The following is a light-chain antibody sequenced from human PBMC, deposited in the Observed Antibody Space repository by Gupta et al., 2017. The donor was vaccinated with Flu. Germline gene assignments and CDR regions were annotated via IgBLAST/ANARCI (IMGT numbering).Light chain of an antibody. CDR3: QHDGEASS. V-gene: IGKV3-20*01. CDR2: GAA. CDR1: QSVSSSY. J-gene: IGKJ2*03. Sequence: IALTHSPATLSFSPGETATLSCRASQSVSSSYLAWYQQKPGLSPRVIMYGAASRDPDIPHRFKGCGSLTDFTLTISIPMTEGFSTYYGQHDGEASSLGQGTKLEIK.